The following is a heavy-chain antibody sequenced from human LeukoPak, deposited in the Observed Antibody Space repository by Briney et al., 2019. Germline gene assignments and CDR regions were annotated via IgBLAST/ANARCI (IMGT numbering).Heavy chain of an antibody. CDR1: EYTLTELS. CDR2: FDPEDGEI. J-gene: IGHJ6*03. Sequence: ASVKVSCKVSEYTLTELSMHWVRQAPGKGLEWLGGFDPEDGEIIYAQKFQGRVTMSDDTSTDTAYMELRSLRSDDTAVYYCARASDYVPYYYYMDVWGKGTTVTVSS. V-gene: IGHV1-24*01. CDR3: ARASDYVPYYYYMDV. D-gene: IGHD4-17*01.